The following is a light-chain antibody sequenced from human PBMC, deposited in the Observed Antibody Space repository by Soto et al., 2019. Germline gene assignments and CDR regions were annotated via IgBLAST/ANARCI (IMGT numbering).Light chain of an antibody. CDR1: QSISTY. Sequence: DIQMTQSPSSLSASVGDRVTITCRASQSISTYLNWYQQKPGKAPKLLIYAESSLQSGVPSRFSGSGSGTDLTLTISCLQPEEFATYYCQQSYSFPWTFGQGTKVEIK. CDR3: QQSYSFPWT. V-gene: IGKV1-39*01. J-gene: IGKJ1*01. CDR2: AES.